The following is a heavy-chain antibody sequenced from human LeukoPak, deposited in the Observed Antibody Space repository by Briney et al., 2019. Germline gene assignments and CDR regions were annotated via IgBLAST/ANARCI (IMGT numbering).Heavy chain of an antibody. J-gene: IGHJ3*02. CDR2: IYYSGST. Sequence: SETLSLTCTVSGGSISSYYWSWIRQPPGKGLEWIGYIYYSGSTNYNPSLKSRVTISVDTSKNQFSLKLSSVTAADTAVYYCARDSSTYYDFWSGSHDAFNIWGQGTMVTVSS. CDR1: GGSISSYY. V-gene: IGHV4-59*01. D-gene: IGHD3-3*01. CDR3: ARDSSTYYDFWSGSHDAFNI.